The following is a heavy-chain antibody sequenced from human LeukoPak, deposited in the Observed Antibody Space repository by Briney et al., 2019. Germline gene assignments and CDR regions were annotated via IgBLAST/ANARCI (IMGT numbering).Heavy chain of an antibody. V-gene: IGHV3-21*01. CDR3: GIAVAGTSYYYGMDV. CDR1: GFTFSRDS. CDR2: ISSSSIYI. J-gene: IGHJ6*02. Sequence: PGGSLRLSCAASGFTFSRDSMNWVRQAPGKGLEWVSSISSSSIYIYYADLVKGRFTISRDNAKNSLYLQMNSLRAEDTAVYYCGIAVAGTSYYYGMDVWGQGTTVTVSS. D-gene: IGHD6-19*01.